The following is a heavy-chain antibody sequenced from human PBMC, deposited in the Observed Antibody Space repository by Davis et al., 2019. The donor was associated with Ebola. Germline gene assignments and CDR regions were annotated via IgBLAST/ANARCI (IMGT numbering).Heavy chain of an antibody. CDR1: GFTFSNYA. J-gene: IGHJ4*02. CDR2: ISGSGGTTT. Sequence: PGGSLRLSCAASGFTFSNYAMSWVRQAPGKGLEWVSGISGSGGTTTYYADSVKGRFTISRDNAKNSLYLRMNSLRAEDTAVYYCARAGSRYISAWTFDYWGQGTLVTVSS. V-gene: IGHV3-23*01. D-gene: IGHD6-19*01. CDR3: ARAGSRYISAWTFDY.